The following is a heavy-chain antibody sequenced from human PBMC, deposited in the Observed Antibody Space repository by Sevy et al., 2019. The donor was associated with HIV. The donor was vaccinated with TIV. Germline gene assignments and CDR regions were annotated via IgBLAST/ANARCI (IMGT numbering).Heavy chain of an antibody. V-gene: IGHV3-11*01. CDR1: GFTFSDYY. D-gene: IGHD6-19*01. CDR2: ISSSGSTI. Sequence: GGSLRLSCAASGFTFSDYYMSWIRQAPGKGLEWVSYISSSGSTIYYADSVKGRFTISRDNAKNSLYLQMNSLRAEDSAVYYCARGRRKQWLANYDYWGQGTLVTVSS. CDR3: ARGRRKQWLANYDY. J-gene: IGHJ4*02.